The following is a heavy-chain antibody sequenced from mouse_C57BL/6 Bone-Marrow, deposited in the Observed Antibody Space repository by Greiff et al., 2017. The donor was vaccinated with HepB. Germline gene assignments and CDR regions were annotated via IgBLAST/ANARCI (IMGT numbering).Heavy chain of an antibody. CDR2: IYPGSGNT. Sequence: QVQLQQSGAELVRPGASVKLSCKASGYTFTDYYINWVKQRPGQGLEWIARIYPGSGNTYYNEKFKGKATLTAEKSSSTAYMQLSSLTSEDSAVYFCAIEGFPYAMDYWGQGTSVTVSS. CDR3: AIEGFPYAMDY. V-gene: IGHV1-76*01. CDR1: GYTFTDYY. J-gene: IGHJ4*01.